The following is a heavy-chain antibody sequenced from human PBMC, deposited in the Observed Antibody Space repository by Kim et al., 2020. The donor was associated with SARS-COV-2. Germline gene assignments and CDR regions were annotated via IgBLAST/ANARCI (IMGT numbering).Heavy chain of an antibody. D-gene: IGHD1-26*01. CDR3: AKDMESGSYYDYYYYGMDV. CDR1: GFTFSSYA. Sequence: GGSLRLSCAASGFTFSSYAMSWVRQAPGKGLEWVSAISGSGGSTYYADSVKGRFTISRDNSKNTLYLQMNSLRAEDTAVYYCAKDMESGSYYDYYYYGMDVWGQGTTVTVSS. V-gene: IGHV3-23*01. CDR2: ISGSGGST. J-gene: IGHJ6*02.